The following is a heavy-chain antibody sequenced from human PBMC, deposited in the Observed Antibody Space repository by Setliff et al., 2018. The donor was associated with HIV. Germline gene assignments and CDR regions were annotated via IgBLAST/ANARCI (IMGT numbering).Heavy chain of an antibody. CDR3: ARTPRSITMVRGSGYFQH. CDR1: GGSFSNYA. D-gene: IGHD3-10*01. Sequence: SVKVSCKASGGSFSNYAVNWVRQAPGQGLVWMGGRIPIYSEPDYAQKFRGRITLTTDESTSTAYMELSSLRSEDTAVYYCARTPRSITMVRGSGYFQHWGQGTLVTVSS. J-gene: IGHJ1*01. V-gene: IGHV1-69*05. CDR2: RIPIYSEP.